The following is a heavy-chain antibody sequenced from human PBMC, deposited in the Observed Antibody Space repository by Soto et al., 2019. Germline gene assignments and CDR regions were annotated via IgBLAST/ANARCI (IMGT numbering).Heavy chain of an antibody. CDR2: TYYRSKWYN. CDR1: GDSVSSNSAA. V-gene: IGHV6-1*01. D-gene: IGHD6-13*01. J-gene: IGHJ6*02. Sequence: PSQTLSLTCAISGDSVSSNSAAWNWIRQSPSRGLEWLGRTYYRSKWYNDYAVPVKSRITINPDTSKNQFSLQLNSVTPEDTAVYYCARVGIAAAGINYYYYGMDVWGQGTTVTVSS. CDR3: ARVGIAAAGINYYYYGMDV.